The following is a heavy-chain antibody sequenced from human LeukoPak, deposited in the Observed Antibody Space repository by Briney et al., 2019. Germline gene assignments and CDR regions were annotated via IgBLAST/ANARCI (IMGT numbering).Heavy chain of an antibody. D-gene: IGHD4-23*01. CDR3: ARDNSVEDTAWWFDP. CDR2: INPSGGST. V-gene: IGHV1-46*01. J-gene: IGHJ5*02. Sequence: ASVKVSCKASGYTFTSYYMHWVRRAPGQGLEWMGIINPSGGSTSYAQKFQGRVTMTRDMSTSTDYMELSNLRSEDTAVYYCARDNSVEDTAWWFDPWGQGTLVTVSS. CDR1: GYTFTSYY.